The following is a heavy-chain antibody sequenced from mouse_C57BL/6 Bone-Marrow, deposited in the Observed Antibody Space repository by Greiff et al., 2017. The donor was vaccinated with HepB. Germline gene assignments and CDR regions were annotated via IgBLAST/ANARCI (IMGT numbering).Heavy chain of an antibody. CDR1: GYTFTSYD. Sequence: VQLQQSGPELVKPGASVKLSCKASGYTFTSYDINWVKQRPGQGLEWIGWIYPRDGSTKYNEKFKGKATLTVDTSSSTAYMERHSLTSEDAAVDFGARSYGSRYWYFDVWGTGTTVTVSS. D-gene: IGHD1-1*01. CDR3: ARSYGSRYWYFDV. CDR2: IYPRDGST. V-gene: IGHV1-85*01. J-gene: IGHJ1*03.